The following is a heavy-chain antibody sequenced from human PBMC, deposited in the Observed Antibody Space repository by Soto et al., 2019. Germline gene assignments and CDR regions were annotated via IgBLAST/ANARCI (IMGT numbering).Heavy chain of an antibody. Sequence: QLQLVQSGAEVKKPGSSVRVSCKASGDTFTKYAISWLRQAPGQGLEWMGGIVPVFGTLNHAQRFKGRVTITADKSTRTSYVELTSLTAEDTAVYYCAGVASGSTWYYFDYWGQGTLVTVSS. CDR1: GDTFTKYA. V-gene: IGHV1-69*06. J-gene: IGHJ4*02. CDR2: IVPVFGTL. D-gene: IGHD3-10*01. CDR3: AGVASGSTWYYFDY.